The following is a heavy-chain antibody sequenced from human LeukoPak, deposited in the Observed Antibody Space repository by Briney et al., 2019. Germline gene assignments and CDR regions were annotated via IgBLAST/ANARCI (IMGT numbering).Heavy chain of an antibody. CDR3: ARDIVVVVAAPENWFDP. Sequence: ASVKVSCKASGGTFSSYAISWVRQAPGQGLEWMGWISAYNGNTNYAQKLQGRVTMTTDTSTSTAYMELRSLRSDDTAVYYCARDIVVVVAAPENWFDPWGQGTLVTVSS. CDR2: ISAYNGNT. J-gene: IGHJ5*02. D-gene: IGHD2-15*01. CDR1: GGTFSSYA. V-gene: IGHV1-18*01.